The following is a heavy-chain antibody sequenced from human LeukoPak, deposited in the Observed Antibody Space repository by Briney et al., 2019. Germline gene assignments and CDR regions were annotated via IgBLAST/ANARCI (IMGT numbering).Heavy chain of an antibody. D-gene: IGHD1-26*01. CDR1: GFTFNTYW. V-gene: IGHV3-7*03. CDR3: ARDGRGSYSGYFDC. J-gene: IGHJ4*02. CDR2: IKDDGSEN. Sequence: GSLRLSCAASGFTFNTYWMSWVRQAPGKGLEWVANIKDDGSENHYADSVRGRFIISRDNAKNSLFLQMNSLRAEDTAVYYCARDGRGSYSGYFDCWGQGTLVTVSS.